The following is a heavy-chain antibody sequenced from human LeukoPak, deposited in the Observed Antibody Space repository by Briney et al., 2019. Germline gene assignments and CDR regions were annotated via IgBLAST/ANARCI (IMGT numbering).Heavy chain of an antibody. Sequence: GGSLRLSCTAYGFTFGNYALTWVRQAPGKGLEWLSFIRSKAYGGTTEYAASVKGRFSISRDDSQSIAYLQMNSLKTEDTAVYYCIRNVPDWNYAMDVWGHGTTVTVSS. CDR3: IRNVPDWNYAMDV. J-gene: IGHJ6*02. V-gene: IGHV3-49*04. CDR2: IRSKAYGGTT. D-gene: IGHD3/OR15-3a*01. CDR1: GFTFGNYA.